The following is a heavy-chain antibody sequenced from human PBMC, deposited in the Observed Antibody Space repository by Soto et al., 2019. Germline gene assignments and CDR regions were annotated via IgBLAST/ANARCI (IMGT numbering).Heavy chain of an antibody. CDR3: ARDLDYNGQAASDP. CDR1: GGSISSGGYY. Sequence: SETLSLTCTVSGGSISSGGYYWSWIRQHPGKGLEWIGYIYYSGSTYYNPSLKSRVTISVDTSKNQFSLKLSSVTAADPAVYYCARDLDYNGQAASDPWGQGTLVTVSS. J-gene: IGHJ5*02. V-gene: IGHV4-31*03. D-gene: IGHD4-4*01. CDR2: IYYSGST.